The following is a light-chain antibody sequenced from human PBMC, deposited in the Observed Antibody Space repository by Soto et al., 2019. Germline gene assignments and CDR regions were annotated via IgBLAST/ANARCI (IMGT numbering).Light chain of an antibody. J-gene: IGKJ1*01. CDR1: QSVNSNY. CDR2: GAS. Sequence: EIVLTQSPGTLSLSPGESATLSCRASQSVNSNYVAWYQQKPGQTPRLLIYGASHMATGIPDRFRGSGSGTHFTLTINRLEPEDFAVYFCQQYGNSPQTFGQGTKVQIK. CDR3: QQYGNSPQT. V-gene: IGKV3-20*01.